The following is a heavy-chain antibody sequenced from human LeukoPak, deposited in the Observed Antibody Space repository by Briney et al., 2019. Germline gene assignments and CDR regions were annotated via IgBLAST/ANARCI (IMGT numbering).Heavy chain of an antibody. Sequence: SETLSLTCAVYGGSITGYYWSWIRQTPGRGLEWVGEIHYTGATSYNPSLKSRATISTDTSKNQFSLRLSSVTAADTAVYYCARGHILTGYCFDFWGQGALVTASS. CDR2: IHYTGAT. V-gene: IGHV4-34*01. J-gene: IGHJ4*02. D-gene: IGHD3-9*01. CDR3: ARGHILTGYCFDF. CDR1: GGSITGYY.